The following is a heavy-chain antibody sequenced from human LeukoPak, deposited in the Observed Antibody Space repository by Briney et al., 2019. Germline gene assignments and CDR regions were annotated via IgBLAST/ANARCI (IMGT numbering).Heavy chain of an antibody. CDR2: ISGSGGST. CDR3: VQQLVYYYFDY. D-gene: IGHD6-6*01. CDR1: GFTFSSYA. Sequence: GGSLRLSCAASGFTFSSYAMSWVRQAPGKGLEWVSAISGSGGSTYYADSVKGRFTISRDNSKNTLYLQMNSLRAEDTAVYYCVQQLVYYYFDYWGQGTLVTVSS. J-gene: IGHJ4*02. V-gene: IGHV3-23*01.